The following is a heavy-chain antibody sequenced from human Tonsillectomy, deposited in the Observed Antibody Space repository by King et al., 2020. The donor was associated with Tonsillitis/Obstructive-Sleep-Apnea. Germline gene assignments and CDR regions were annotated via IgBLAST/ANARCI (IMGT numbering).Heavy chain of an antibody. Sequence: QLQESGPGLVKPSETLSLTCTVSGGSIRSYFWSWIRQPPGKGLEWIGYIYYSGSTNYNPSLKSRVTISVDTSKNQFSLKLPSVTAADTAVYYCATTDFYYDSSGYYTFNYWGQGTLVTVSS. D-gene: IGHD3-22*01. J-gene: IGHJ4*02. V-gene: IGHV4-59*08. CDR2: IYYSGST. CDR3: ATTDFYYDSSGYYTFNY. CDR1: GGSIRSYF.